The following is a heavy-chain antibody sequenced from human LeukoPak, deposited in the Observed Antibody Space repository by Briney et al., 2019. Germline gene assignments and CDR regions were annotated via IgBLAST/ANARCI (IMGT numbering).Heavy chain of an antibody. CDR2: INAGNGNT. V-gene: IGHV1-3*01. D-gene: IGHD6-6*01. CDR3: ATYSSSSGYYYYGMDV. CDR1: GYTFTSYA. Sequence: GASVKVSCKASGYTFTSYAMHWVRQAPGQRLEWMGWINAGNGNTKYPQKFQGRVTMTRDTSTSTVYMELSSLRSEDTAVYYCATYSSSSGYYYYGMDVWGQGTTVTVSS. J-gene: IGHJ6*02.